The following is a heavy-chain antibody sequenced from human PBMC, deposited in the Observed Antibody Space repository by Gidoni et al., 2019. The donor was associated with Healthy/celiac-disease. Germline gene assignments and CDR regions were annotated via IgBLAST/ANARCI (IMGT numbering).Heavy chain of an antibody. V-gene: IGHV1-46*01. Sequence: QVQLVQSGAEVKKPGASVKVSCKASGYTFTSYYLHWVRQAPGQGLEWMGIINPSGGSTSYAQKFQGRVTMTRDTSTSTVYMELSSLRSEDTAVYYCASGLYGDYVPYYYGMDVWGQGTTVTVSS. CDR3: ASGLYGDYVPYYYGMDV. D-gene: IGHD4-17*01. J-gene: IGHJ6*02. CDR1: GYTFTSYY. CDR2: INPSGGST.